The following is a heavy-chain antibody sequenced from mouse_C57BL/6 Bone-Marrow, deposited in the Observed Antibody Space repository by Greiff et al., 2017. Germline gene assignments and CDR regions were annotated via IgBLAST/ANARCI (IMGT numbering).Heavy chain of an antibody. CDR2: IDPEDGET. CDR1: GFNIKDYY. J-gene: IGHJ1*03. D-gene: IGHD1-1*01. Sequence: EVKLMESGAELVKPGASVKLSCTASGFNIKDYYMHWVKQRTEQGLEWIGSIDPEDGETKYAPKFQGKATITEDTSSNTAYLQLSSLTSEGTAVYYCAKSRGGDWYFDVWGTGTTVTVSS. V-gene: IGHV14-2*01. CDR3: AKSRGGDWYFDV.